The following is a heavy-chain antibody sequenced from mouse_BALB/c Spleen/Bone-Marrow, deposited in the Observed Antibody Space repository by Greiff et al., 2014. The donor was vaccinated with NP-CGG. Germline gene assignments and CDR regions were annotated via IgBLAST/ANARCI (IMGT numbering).Heavy chain of an antibody. CDR2: IRNKAKGYTT. Sequence: EVKVVESGGGSEQPGGSLRLSCATSGFTLTDYYMSWVRQPPGKALEWLGFIRNKAKGYTTEYSASVKGRFTISRDNSQSILYLQMNTLRPEDSATYDCARDIEGKLSYWSPDVWGAASTVPVPS. D-gene: IGHD2-1*01. V-gene: IGHV7-3*02. J-gene: IGHJ1*01. CDR1: GFTLTDYY. CDR3: ARDIEGKLSYWSPDV.